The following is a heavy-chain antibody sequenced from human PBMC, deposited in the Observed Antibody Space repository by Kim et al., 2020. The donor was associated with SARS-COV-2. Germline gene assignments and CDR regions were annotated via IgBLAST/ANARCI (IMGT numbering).Heavy chain of an antibody. V-gene: IGHV1-18*04. CDR1: GYTFTSYG. CDR2: ISAYNGNT. J-gene: IGHJ4*02. CDR3: ARDDLWFGELSALFDY. D-gene: IGHD3-10*01. Sequence: ASVKVSCKASGYTFTSYGISWVRQAPGQGLEWMGWISAYNGNTNYAQKLQGRVTMTTDTSTSTAYMELRSLRSDDTAVYYCARDDLWFGELSALFDYWGQGPLVTVSS.